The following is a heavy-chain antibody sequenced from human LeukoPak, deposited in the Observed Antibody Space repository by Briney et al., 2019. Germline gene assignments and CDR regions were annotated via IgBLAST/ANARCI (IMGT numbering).Heavy chain of an antibody. CDR3: ARDCHVGDCYWVDAFDI. Sequence: SVKVSCKASGGTFSSYAISWVRQAPGQGLEWMGGIIPIFGTANYAQKFQGRVTITTDESTSTAYMELSSLRSEDTAVYYCARDCHVGDCYWVDAFDIWGQGTMVTVSS. V-gene: IGHV1-69*05. J-gene: IGHJ3*02. D-gene: IGHD2-21*02. CDR2: IIPIFGTA. CDR1: GGTFSSYA.